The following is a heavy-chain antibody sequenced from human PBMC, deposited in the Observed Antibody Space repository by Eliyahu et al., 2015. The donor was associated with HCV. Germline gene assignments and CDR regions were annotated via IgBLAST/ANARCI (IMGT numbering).Heavy chain of an antibody. D-gene: IGHD6-6*01. CDR1: GDSISSINSY. CDR3: AKREYSSSGLDH. CDR2: VYYNGNT. J-gene: IGHJ4*02. V-gene: IGHV4-39*01. Sequence: QLHLQESGPGLVKPSGTLSLTCTVSGDSISSINSYWGWVRQPPGKGLEWIGXVYYNGNTYHNPSFTSRVSISSDTSKNQFSLKLRSVTAADTALYYCAKREYSSSGLDHWGQGTLVTVSS.